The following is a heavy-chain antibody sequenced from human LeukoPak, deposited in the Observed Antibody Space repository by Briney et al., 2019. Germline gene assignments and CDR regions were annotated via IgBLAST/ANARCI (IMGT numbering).Heavy chain of an antibody. D-gene: IGHD4-17*01. CDR2: INSDGSST. CDR1: GFTFSSYW. J-gene: IGHJ6*02. CDR3: TATVTNAYYYGMDV. V-gene: IGHV3-74*01. Sequence: PGGSLRLSCAASGFTFSSYWMHWVRQAPGKGLVWVSRINSDGSSTSYADSVKGRFTISRDHAKNTLYLQMNSLKTEDTAVYYCTATVTNAYYYGMDVWGQGTTVTVSS.